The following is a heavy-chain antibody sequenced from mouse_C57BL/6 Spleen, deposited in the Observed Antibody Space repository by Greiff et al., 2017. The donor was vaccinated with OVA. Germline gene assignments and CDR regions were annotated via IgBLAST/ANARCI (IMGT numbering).Heavy chain of an antibody. D-gene: IGHD1-1*01. CDR3: APNYYGSSSCFGY. Sequence: VQRVESGPELVKPGASVKISCKASGYAFSSSWMNWVKQRPGKGLAWIGRIYPGDGDTNYNGKFKGKATLTADKSSSTAYMQLSSLTSEDSAVYFCAPNYYGSSSCFGYWGQGTLVTVSA. CDR1: GYAFSSSW. J-gene: IGHJ3*01. CDR2: IYPGDGDT. V-gene: IGHV1-82*01.